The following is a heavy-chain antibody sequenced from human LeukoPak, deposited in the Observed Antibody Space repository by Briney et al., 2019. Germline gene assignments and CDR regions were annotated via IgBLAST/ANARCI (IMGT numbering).Heavy chain of an antibody. CDR2: INTNTGNP. D-gene: IGHD2-15*01. J-gene: IGHJ3*02. CDR1: GYTFTSYG. Sequence: ASVKVSCKASGYTFTSYGFSWVRQAPGQGLEWMGWINTNTGNPTYAQGFTGRFVFSLDTSVSTAYLQISSLKAEDTAVYYCAGSRWFTSHDAFDIWGQGTMVTVSS. V-gene: IGHV7-4-1*02. CDR3: AGSRWFTSHDAFDI.